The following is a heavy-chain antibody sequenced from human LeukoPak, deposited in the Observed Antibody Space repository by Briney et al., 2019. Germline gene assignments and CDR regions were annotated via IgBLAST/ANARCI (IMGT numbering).Heavy chain of an antibody. Sequence: GGSLRLSCATSGFTFSSYWMNWVRQAPGKGLEWVANIEQDGSEKNYVDSVKGRFTISRDNAKNSLYLQMSSLRAEDTAVYYCAGGRGWSSDYWGQGTLVTVSS. CDR3: AGGRGWSSDY. D-gene: IGHD6-19*01. CDR2: IEQDGSEK. V-gene: IGHV3-7*03. CDR1: GFTFSSYW. J-gene: IGHJ4*02.